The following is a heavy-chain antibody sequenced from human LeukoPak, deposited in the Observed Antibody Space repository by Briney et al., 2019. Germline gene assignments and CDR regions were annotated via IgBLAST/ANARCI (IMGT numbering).Heavy chain of an antibody. D-gene: IGHD4-23*01. CDR1: GFTFSNYG. V-gene: IGHV3-30*03. J-gene: IGHJ4*02. CDR2: ISYDGSHK. CDR3: ARCQGPHGGFGDY. Sequence: GRSLRLSCAASGFTFSNYGILWVRQVPGKGLEWVTFISYDGSHKYYVDSVKGRFTISRDNSKKTLYLQMNSLRVGDTAVYYCARCQGPHGGFGDYWGRGTLVTVSS.